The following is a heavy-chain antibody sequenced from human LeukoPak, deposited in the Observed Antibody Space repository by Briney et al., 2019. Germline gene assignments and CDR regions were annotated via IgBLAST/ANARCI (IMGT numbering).Heavy chain of an antibody. V-gene: IGHV4-59*01. CDR3: ARGRVAYSAYYFDY. Sequence: SETLSLTCTVSGDSITNYFWSWIRQPPGKGLEWIGYIYYTGNTNYKPSLKSRVTISVDTSTNEFSLRLRSVTAADTAVYYCARGRVAYSAYYFDYWGRGTLVTVSS. J-gene: IGHJ4*02. CDR1: GDSITNYF. D-gene: IGHD2-15*01. CDR2: IYYTGNT.